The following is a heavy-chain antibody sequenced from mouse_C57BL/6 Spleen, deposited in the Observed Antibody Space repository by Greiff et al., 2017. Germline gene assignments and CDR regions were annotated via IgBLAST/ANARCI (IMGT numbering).Heavy chain of an antibody. V-gene: IGHV1-69*01. J-gene: IGHJ2*01. CDR3: ARTGSYYGSFDY. D-gene: IGHD1-1*01. CDR1: GYTFTSYW. Sequence: QVQLQQPGPELVMPGASVKLSCKASGYTFTSYWMHWVKQRPGQGLEWIGEIDPSDSYTNYNQKFKGKSTLTVDKSSSTAYMQLSSLTSEDSAVYYCARTGSYYGSFDYWGQGTTLTVSS. CDR2: IDPSDSYT.